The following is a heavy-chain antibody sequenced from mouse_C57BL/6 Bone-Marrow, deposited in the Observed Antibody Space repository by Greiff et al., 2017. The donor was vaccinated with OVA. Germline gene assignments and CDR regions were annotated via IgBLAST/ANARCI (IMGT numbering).Heavy chain of an antibody. V-gene: IGHV5-6*02. D-gene: IGHD4-1*01. J-gene: IGHJ3*01. Sequence: DVKLVESGGDLVKPGGSLKLSCAASGFTFSSYGMSWVRQTPDKRLEWVATISSGGSYTYYPDSVKGRFTISRDNAKNTLYLQMSSLKSEDTAMYYCARPNWAWFAYWGQESLVTVSA. CDR2: ISSGGSYT. CDR1: GFTFSSYG. CDR3: ARPNWAWFAY.